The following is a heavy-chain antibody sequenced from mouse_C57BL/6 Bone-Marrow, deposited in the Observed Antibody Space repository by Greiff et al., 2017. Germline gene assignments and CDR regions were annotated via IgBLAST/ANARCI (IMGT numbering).Heavy chain of an antibody. D-gene: IGHD1-1*01. Sequence: VQLQQSGAELVKPGASVKLSCTASGFNIKDYSMHWVKQRTEQGLEWIGRIDPEDGETKYAPKFPGKATITADTSSNTAYLQLSSLTSEDTAVYYWARTVVAPCYFDYWGQGTTLTVSS. CDR3: ARTVVAPCYFDY. V-gene: IGHV14-2*01. CDR2: IDPEDGET. J-gene: IGHJ2*01. CDR1: GFNIKDYS.